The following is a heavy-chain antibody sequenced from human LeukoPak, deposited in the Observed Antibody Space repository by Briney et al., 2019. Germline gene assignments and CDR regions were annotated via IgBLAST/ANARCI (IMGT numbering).Heavy chain of an antibody. CDR2: ISSISSYI. V-gene: IGHV3-21*01. CDR1: GFTFSSYS. D-gene: IGHD1-26*01. J-gene: IGHJ4*02. CDR3: ARDFRGATEFDY. Sequence: PGGSLRLSCAASGFTFSSYSMNWVRQAPGKGLECVSSISSISSYIYYADSVKGRFTISRDNAKNSLYLQMNSLRAEDMAVYYCARDFRGATEFDYWGQGTLVTVSS.